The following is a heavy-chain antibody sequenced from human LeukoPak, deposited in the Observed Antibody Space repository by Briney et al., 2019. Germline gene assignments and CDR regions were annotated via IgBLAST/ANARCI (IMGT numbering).Heavy chain of an antibody. Sequence: SQTLSLTCAISGDSVSSNSAAWNWIRQSPSRGLEWLGRTYYRSKWYNDYAVSVESRITINPDTSKNQFSLQLNSVTPEDTAVYYCARGVGKAAAPELSMDVWGKGTTVTVSS. J-gene: IGHJ6*03. CDR2: TYYRSKWYN. CDR3: ARGVGKAAAPELSMDV. D-gene: IGHD1-14*01. V-gene: IGHV6-1*01. CDR1: GDSVSSNSAA.